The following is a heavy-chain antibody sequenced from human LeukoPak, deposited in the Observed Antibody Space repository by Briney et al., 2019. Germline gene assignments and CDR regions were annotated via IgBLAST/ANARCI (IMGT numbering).Heavy chain of an antibody. J-gene: IGHJ4*02. CDR1: GFTFRSYA. CDR3: ASASYYDSPRVPFYFDY. CDR2: ISGSGGST. V-gene: IGHV3-23*01. D-gene: IGHD3-22*01. Sequence: HPGGSLRLSCAASGFTFRSYAMSWVRQAPGKGLEWVSAISGSGGSTYYADSVKGRFTISRDNSKNTLYLQMNSLRAEDTAVYYCASASYYDSPRVPFYFDYWGQGTLVTVSS.